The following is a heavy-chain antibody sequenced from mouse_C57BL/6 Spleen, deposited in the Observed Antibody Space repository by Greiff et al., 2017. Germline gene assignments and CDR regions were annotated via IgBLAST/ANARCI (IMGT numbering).Heavy chain of an antibody. Sequence: VQLQQSGAELVRPGASVTLSCKASGYTFTDYEMHWVKQTPVHGLEWIGALDPETGGTAYNQKFKGKAILTADKSASTAYMELRSLTSEDSAVYYCTRPYYGSRYFDYWGQGTTLTVSA. V-gene: IGHV1-15*01. CDR3: TRPYYGSRYFDY. CDR2: LDPETGGT. D-gene: IGHD1-1*01. CDR1: GYTFTDYE. J-gene: IGHJ2*01.